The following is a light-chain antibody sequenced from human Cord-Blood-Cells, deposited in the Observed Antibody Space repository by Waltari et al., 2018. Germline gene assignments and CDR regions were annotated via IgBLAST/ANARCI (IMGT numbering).Light chain of an antibody. CDR1: SSDVGSYNL. V-gene: IGLV2-23*01. J-gene: IGLJ3*02. CDR3: CSSAGTSTSV. CDR2: EGS. Sequence: QSALTQPASVSGHPGQSSPISCTGSSSDVGSYNLVSWYQQHPGKAPKLMIYEGSKRPSVVSNRFSGAKAGTTASLTISGLQAEDGADYYCCSSAGTSTSVFGGGTELTFL.